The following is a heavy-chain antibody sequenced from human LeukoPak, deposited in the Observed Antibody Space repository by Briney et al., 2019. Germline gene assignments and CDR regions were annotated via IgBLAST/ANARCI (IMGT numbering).Heavy chain of an antibody. CDR1: GFTFSSYA. CDR3: AKAHGILTGYFDY. D-gene: IGHD3-9*01. Sequence: PGGSLRLSCAASGFTFSSYAMSWVRQAPGKGLEWVSGVSGRGGSTYYTDSVKGRFTISRDNSNNTVYLQMNSLRADDTAVYYCAKAHGILTGYFDYWGQGTLVTVSS. CDR2: VSGRGGST. J-gene: IGHJ4*02. V-gene: IGHV3-23*01.